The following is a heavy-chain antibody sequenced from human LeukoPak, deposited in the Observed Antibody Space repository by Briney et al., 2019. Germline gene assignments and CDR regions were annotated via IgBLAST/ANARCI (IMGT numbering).Heavy chain of an antibody. CDR3: AREDCSSTSCYTGHHVDAFDI. Sequence: SETLSLTCTVSGGSISSYYWSWIRQPAGKGLEWIGRIYTSGSTNYNPSLKSRVTMSVDTSKNQFSLKLSSVTAADTAVYYCAREDCSSTSCYTGHHVDAFDIWGQGTMVTVSS. D-gene: IGHD2-2*02. CDR1: GGSISSYY. CDR2: IYTSGST. V-gene: IGHV4-4*07. J-gene: IGHJ3*02.